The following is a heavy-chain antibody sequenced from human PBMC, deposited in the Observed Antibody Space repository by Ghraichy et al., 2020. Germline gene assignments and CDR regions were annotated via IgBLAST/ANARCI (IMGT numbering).Heavy chain of an antibody. CDR3: ARHRAIFGVVITPPDY. CDR2: INHSGST. V-gene: IGHV4-34*01. D-gene: IGHD3-3*01. CDR1: GGSFSGYY. J-gene: IGHJ4*02. Sequence: SETLSLTCAVYGGSFSGYYWSWIRQPPGKGLEWIGEINHSGSTNYNPSLKSRVTISVDTSKNQFSLKLSSVTAADTAVYYCARHRAIFGVVITPPDYWGQGTLVTVSS.